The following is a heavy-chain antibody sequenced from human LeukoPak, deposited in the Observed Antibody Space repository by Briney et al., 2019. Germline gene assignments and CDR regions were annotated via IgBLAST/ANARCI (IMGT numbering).Heavy chain of an antibody. CDR3: ARAGLQLWLRAFDY. J-gene: IGHJ4*02. Sequence: SETLSLTCAVSGGSISSSNWWSWVRQPPGKGLEWIGEIYHSGSTNYNPSLKSRVTISVDKSKNQFSLKLSSVTAADTAVYCCARAGLQLWLRAFDYWGQGTLVTVSS. CDR2: IYHSGST. V-gene: IGHV4-4*01. D-gene: IGHD5-18*01. CDR1: GGSISSSNW.